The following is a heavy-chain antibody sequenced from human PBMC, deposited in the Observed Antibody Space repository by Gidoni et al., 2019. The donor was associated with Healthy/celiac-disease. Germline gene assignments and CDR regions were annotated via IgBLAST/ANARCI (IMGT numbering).Heavy chain of an antibody. CDR1: GFTFTSSA. D-gene: IGHD3-10*01. CDR2: IVVGSGNT. CDR3: AAEPRGFGVGDY. J-gene: IGHJ4*02. V-gene: IGHV1-58*01. Sequence: QMQLVQSGPEVKKPGTSVKVSCKASGFTFTSSAVQWVRQARGQRLEWIGWIVVGSGNTNYAQKFQERVTITRDMSTSTAYMELSSLRSEDTAVYYCAAEPRGFGVGDYWGQGTLVTVSS.